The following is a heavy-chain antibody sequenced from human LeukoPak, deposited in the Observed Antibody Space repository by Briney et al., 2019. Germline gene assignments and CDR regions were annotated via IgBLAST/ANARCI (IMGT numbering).Heavy chain of an antibody. V-gene: IGHV3-30*18. D-gene: IGHD2-15*01. CDR1: GFTFRTYG. CDR2: ISFDGSNK. J-gene: IGHJ4*02. CDR3: AKPDTETDIVVVVAALPPFDY. Sequence: GGPLRLSCAASGFTFRTYGMHWVRQAPGKGLEWVAVISFDGSNKYNADSVKGRFTIPRTNSKNTLILQMNSLRAEDTAVYYCAKPDTETDIVVVVAALPPFDYWGQGTLVTVSS.